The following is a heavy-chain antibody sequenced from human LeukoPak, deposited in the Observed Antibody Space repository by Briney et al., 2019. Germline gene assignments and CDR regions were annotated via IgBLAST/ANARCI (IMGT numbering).Heavy chain of an antibody. Sequence: GGSLRLSCAASGFTFSSYAMHWVCQAPGKGLEWAAVISYEGSNKYYADSVKGRFTISRDNSQNPVYLQMNSLRAEDTALYYCARDYYGSGSYGYFDYWGQGTLVTVSS. V-gene: IGHV3-30-3*01. CDR2: ISYEGSNK. CDR3: ARDYYGSGSYGYFDY. CDR1: GFTFSSYA. D-gene: IGHD3-10*01. J-gene: IGHJ4*02.